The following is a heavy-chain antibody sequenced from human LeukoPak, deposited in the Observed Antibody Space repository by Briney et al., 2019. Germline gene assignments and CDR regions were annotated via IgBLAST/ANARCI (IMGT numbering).Heavy chain of an antibody. J-gene: IGHJ4*02. CDR1: GFTFSSYG. Sequence: GRSLRLSCAASGFTFSSYGMHWVRQAPGKGLEWVAVISYDGSNKYYADSVKGRFTISRDNSKNTLYLQMNSLRAEDTAVYYCAKVMEADTAMVGLDYWGQGTLVTVSS. D-gene: IGHD5-18*01. CDR2: ISYDGSNK. CDR3: AKVMEADTAMVGLDY. V-gene: IGHV3-30*18.